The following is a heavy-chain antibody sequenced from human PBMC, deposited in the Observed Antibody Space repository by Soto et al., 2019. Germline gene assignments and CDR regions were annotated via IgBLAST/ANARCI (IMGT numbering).Heavy chain of an antibody. Sequence: GESRKVSCKGSGYSFTIYWLVWVRQMPGKALAWMGIIYPCDSDTRYSPSFQGQVTISADKSMSTAYLQGSSLKASYTAIYCCARHGPLADNDNSDYYYYGLEVCRPATQVIV. CDR1: GYSFTIYW. V-gene: IGHV5-51*01. CDR3: ARHGPLADNDNSDYYYYGLEV. D-gene: IGHD3-22*01. CDR2: IYPCDSDT. J-gene: IGHJ6*02.